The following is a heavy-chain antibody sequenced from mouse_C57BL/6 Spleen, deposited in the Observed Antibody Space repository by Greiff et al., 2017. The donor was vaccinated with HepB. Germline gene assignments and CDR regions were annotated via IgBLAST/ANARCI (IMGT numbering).Heavy chain of an antibody. J-gene: IGHJ4*01. CDR1: GFTFSDYG. D-gene: IGHD2-1*01. V-gene: IGHV5-17*01. CDR3: ARGGNYGSAMDY. Sequence: EVKLQESGGGLVKPGGSLKLSCAASGFTFSDYGMHWVRQAPEKGLEWVAYISSGSSTIYYADTVKGRFTISRDNAKNTLFLQMTSLRSEDTAMYYCARGGNYGSAMDYWGQGTSVTVSS. CDR2: ISSGSSTI.